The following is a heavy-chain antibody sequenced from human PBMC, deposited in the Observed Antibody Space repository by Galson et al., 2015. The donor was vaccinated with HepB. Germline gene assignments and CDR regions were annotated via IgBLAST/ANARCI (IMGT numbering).Heavy chain of an antibody. D-gene: IGHD6-19*01. Sequence: SETLSLTCTVSGGSISSYYWSWIRQPPGKGLEWIGYIYYSGSTNYNPSLKSRVTISVDTSKNQFSLKLSSVTAADTAVYYCARVRLHYSSGYYFDYWGQGTLVTVSS. V-gene: IGHV4-59*01. CDR1: GGSISSYY. J-gene: IGHJ4*02. CDR2: IYYSGST. CDR3: ARVRLHYSSGYYFDY.